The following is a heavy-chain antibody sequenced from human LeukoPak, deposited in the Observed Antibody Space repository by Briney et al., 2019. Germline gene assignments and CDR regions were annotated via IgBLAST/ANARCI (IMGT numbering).Heavy chain of an antibody. V-gene: IGHV3-21*01. D-gene: IGHD4-17*01. CDR2: ISSSSSYI. Sequence: GGSLRLSCAASGFTFSSYSMNWVRQAPGKGLEWVSSISSSSSYIYYADSVKGRFTISRDNAKNSLYLQMNSLRAEDTAVYYCARVTTVTTIDYWGQGTLVTVSS. J-gene: IGHJ4*02. CDR1: GFTFSSYS. CDR3: ARVTTVTTIDY.